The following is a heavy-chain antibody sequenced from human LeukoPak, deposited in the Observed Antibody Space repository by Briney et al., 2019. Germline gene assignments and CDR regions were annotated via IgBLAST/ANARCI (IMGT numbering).Heavy chain of an antibody. CDR2: IYYSGST. V-gene: IGHV4-39*01. D-gene: IGHD3-22*01. Sequence: SETLSLTCTVSGGSISSSSYYWGWIRQPPGKGLEWIGSIYYSGSTYYNPSLKSRVTISVDTSKNQFSLKLSSVTAADTAVYYCARGGSPKTYYYDSSGYYYSRDAFDIWGQGTMVTVSS. J-gene: IGHJ3*02. CDR3: ARGGSPKTYYYDSSGYYYSRDAFDI. CDR1: GGSISSSSYY.